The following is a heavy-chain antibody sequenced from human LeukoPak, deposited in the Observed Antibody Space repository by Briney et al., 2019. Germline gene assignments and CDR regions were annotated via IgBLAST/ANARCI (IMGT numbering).Heavy chain of an antibody. D-gene: IGHD2-2*01. V-gene: IGHV4-34*01. J-gene: IGHJ4*02. CDR3: AREDCSSTSCAIDY. Sequence: SETLSLTCAVYGGSFSGYYWSWIRQPPGKGLEWIGEINHSGSTNYNPSLKSRVTISVGTSKNQFSLKLSSVTAADTAVYYCAREDCSSTSCAIDYWGQGTLVTVSS. CDR1: GGSFSGYY. CDR2: INHSGST.